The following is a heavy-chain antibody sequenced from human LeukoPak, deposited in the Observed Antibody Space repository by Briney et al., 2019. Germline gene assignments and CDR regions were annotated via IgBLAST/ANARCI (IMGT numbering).Heavy chain of an antibody. CDR3: GRDPNGDYIGAFDM. CDR2: ISSGGAM. Sequence: GGSLRLSCAASGFTFSDYYMGWIRQAPGKGLEWISYISSGGAMYYADSVKGRFTISRDNSKNTLYLQMNSLRAEDTAVYYCGRDPNGDYIGAFDMWGQGTVVTVSS. V-gene: IGHV3-11*01. D-gene: IGHD4-17*01. J-gene: IGHJ3*02. CDR1: GFTFSDYY.